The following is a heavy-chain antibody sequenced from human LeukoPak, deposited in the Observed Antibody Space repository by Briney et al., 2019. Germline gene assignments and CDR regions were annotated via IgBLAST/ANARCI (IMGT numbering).Heavy chain of an antibody. V-gene: IGHV3-30*03. Sequence: PGGSLRLSCAASGFTLITYGIHCVRQAPGKGLKWVAVISYGDGRAKFYADSVKGRFTISRDNSKNTLYLQMNSLSAEDTAVYYCARKAVTGSGPAHFDYWGQGTLVTVSS. J-gene: IGHJ4*02. D-gene: IGHD6-19*01. CDR2: ISYGDGRAK. CDR1: GFTLITYG. CDR3: ARKAVTGSGPAHFDY.